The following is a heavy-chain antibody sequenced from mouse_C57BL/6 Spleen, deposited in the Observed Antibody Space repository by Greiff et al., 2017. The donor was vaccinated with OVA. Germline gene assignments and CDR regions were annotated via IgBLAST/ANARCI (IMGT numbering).Heavy chain of an antibody. D-gene: IGHD1-1*02. Sequence: EVKLLESGGGLVQPGGSMKLSCVASGFTFSNYWMNWVRQSPEMGLEWVAQIRLKSDNYATHYAESVKGRFTISRDDSRSSVYLQMNSLRAEDTVIYYCTGWSLQAMDYWGQGTSVTVSS. CDR3: TGWSLQAMDY. CDR2: IRLKSDNYAT. V-gene: IGHV6-3*01. CDR1: GFTFSNYW. J-gene: IGHJ4*01.